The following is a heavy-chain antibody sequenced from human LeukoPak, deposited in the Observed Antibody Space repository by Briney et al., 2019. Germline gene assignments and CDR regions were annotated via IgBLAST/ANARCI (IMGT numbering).Heavy chain of an antibody. CDR1: GLTFSSYW. Sequence: GGSLRLSCAASGLTFSSYWMTWVRQAPGKGLEWVGNINRDGSDKYSADPVKDRFTISRDNAKNSLYLQLNSLRAEDTAVYYCARDVRYFDSVGRGTLVTVSS. CDR3: ARDVRYFDS. D-gene: IGHD3-9*01. J-gene: IGHJ4*01. CDR2: INRDGSDK. V-gene: IGHV3-7*01.